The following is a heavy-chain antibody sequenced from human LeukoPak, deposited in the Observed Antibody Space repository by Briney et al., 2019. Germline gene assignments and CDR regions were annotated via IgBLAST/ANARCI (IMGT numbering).Heavy chain of an antibody. CDR2: ISSSRSYI. V-gene: IGHV3-21*01. Sequence: GGSLRLSCAASGFTFSSYSMNWVRQAPGKGLEWVSSISSSRSYIYYADSVKGRFTISRDNARNSLYLQMNSMRAEATAVYYCARALGYCSGGSCYSEVNWFDPWGQGTLVTVSS. D-gene: IGHD2-15*01. CDR1: GFTFSSYS. J-gene: IGHJ5*02. CDR3: ARALGYCSGGSCYSEVNWFDP.